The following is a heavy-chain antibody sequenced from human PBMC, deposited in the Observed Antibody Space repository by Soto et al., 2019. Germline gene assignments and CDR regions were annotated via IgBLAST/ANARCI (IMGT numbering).Heavy chain of an antibody. V-gene: IGHV1-2*02. CDR2: ISTYTGGT. CDR1: GYNFILHG. CDR3: ARDVVRSDYFDS. Sequence: ASVKVSWKASGYNFILHGISWVRQAPGQGLEWMGWISTYTGGTNYVQKFQGRVTMTRYTSITTAYMELSRLRSDDTAMYYCARDVVRSDYFDSWGQGTLVTVSS. D-gene: IGHD2-21*01. J-gene: IGHJ4*02.